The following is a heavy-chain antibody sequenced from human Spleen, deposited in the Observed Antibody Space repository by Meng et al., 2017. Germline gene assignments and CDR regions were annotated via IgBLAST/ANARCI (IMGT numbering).Heavy chain of an antibody. J-gene: IGHJ4*02. CDR2: INPNSGGA. Sequence: QGQRVQSGAEGKKPGASVKVSCKASGYTFSGFFMHWVRQAPGQGLEYMGRINPNSGGANYAQKFQGRVTMTRDTSISTAYMELSGLRSDDTAVYYCARDEDISAAGYLLGDFWGQGTLVTVSS. CDR3: ARDEDISAAGYLLGDF. CDR1: GYTFSGFF. V-gene: IGHV1-2*06. D-gene: IGHD6-13*01.